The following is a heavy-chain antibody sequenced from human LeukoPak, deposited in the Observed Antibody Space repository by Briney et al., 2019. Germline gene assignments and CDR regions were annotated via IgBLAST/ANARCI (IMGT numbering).Heavy chain of an antibody. CDR1: GGSMSNYH. Sequence: SQTLSLTCTVSGGSMSNYHWSWFRQPPGKGLEWIGYISYSGNTNYNPSLKSRVTISLVTSKNQFSLKLSSMTDADTAVYYCARGEYYYYKTAYYGFDYWGQGTLVTVSS. J-gene: IGHJ4*02. CDR3: ARGEYYYYKTAYYGFDY. V-gene: IGHV4-59*01. CDR2: ISYSGNT. D-gene: IGHD3-22*01.